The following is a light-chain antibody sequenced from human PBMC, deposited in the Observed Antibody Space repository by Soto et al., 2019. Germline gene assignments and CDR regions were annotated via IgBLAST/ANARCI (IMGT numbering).Light chain of an antibody. CDR3: QQSYTTPWT. Sequence: DIQSPPYPSSLSASLGDRVTIPFRASQSISSYLNWYQEKPGKAPKLLIYAASSLQSGVPTRFSGSKSGTDFTLTISSLQPEDFATYYCQQSYTTPWTFGQGTKVDI. V-gene: IGKV1-39*01. CDR2: AAS. CDR1: QSISSY. J-gene: IGKJ1*01.